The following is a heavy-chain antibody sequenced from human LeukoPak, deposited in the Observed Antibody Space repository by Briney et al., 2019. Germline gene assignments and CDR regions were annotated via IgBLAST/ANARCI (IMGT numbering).Heavy chain of an antibody. J-gene: IGHJ4*02. CDR1: GGSFSGYY. Sequence: SETLSLTCAVYGGSFSGYYWSWIRQPPGKGLEWIGEINHSGSTNYNPSLKSRVTISVDTSKNQFSLKLSSVTAADTAVYYCAREERGVGWFGELSPLEYWGQGTLVTVSS. CDR3: AREERGVGWFGELSPLEY. D-gene: IGHD3-10*01. CDR2: INHSGST. V-gene: IGHV4-34*01.